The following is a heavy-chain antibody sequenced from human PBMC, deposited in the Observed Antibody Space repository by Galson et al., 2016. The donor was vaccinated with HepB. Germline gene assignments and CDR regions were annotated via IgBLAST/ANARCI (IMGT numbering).Heavy chain of an antibody. CDR1: GYTFTTSG. J-gene: IGHJ4*03. CDR3: ARDVQYRFDS. D-gene: IGHD2/OR15-2a*01. V-gene: IGHV1-18*01. Sequence: SVKVSCKASGYTFTTSGISWVRQAPGQGLEWMGWISTYSGNTKYAQKFQGGLTLTTDSSTTTAYMGLRSLRFDDTALYYCARDVQYRFDSWGQGTTVTVSS. CDR2: ISTYSGNT.